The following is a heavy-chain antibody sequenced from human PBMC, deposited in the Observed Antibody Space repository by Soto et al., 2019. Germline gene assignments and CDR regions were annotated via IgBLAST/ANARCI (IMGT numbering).Heavy chain of an antibody. CDR1: GFNFSDHY. CDR3: ARWLEVLTTSDS. CDR2: ISTSGRDT. J-gene: IGHJ4*02. D-gene: IGHD3-22*01. V-gene: IGHV3-11*06. Sequence: GGSLRLSCAASGFNFSDHYMTWIRQAPGKGLEWISYISTSGRDTEYADSVKGRFLISRDNAKRSLYLQMNSLRVEDTAVYYCARWLEVLTTSDSWGQGTLVTVSS.